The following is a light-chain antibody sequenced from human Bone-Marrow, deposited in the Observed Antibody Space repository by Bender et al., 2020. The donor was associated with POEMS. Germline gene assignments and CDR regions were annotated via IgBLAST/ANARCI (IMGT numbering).Light chain of an antibody. J-gene: IGLJ3*02. CDR2: DVS. CDR1: SSDVGGYNS. V-gene: IGLV2-14*03. Sequence: QSALTQPASVSGSPGQSIAISCTGTSSDVGGYNSVSWYQQHPGKAPKLMIYDVSYRSSGVSDRFSGSKSGNTASLTIFGLRTEDEADYYCSSYAGSYAWVFGGGTKLTVL. CDR3: SSYAGSYAWV.